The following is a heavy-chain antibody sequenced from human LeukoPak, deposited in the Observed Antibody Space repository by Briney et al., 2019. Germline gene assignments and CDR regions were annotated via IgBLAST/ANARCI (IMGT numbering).Heavy chain of an antibody. CDR1: GGSISSGGYS. Sequence: SETLSLTCTVSGGSISSGGYSWSWLRQPPGTGLEWIGYIYHSGSTYYNPSLKSRVTISVDRSKNQFSLKLSSVTAADTAVYYCARESPAYYDILTGYYNGYFDYWGQGTLVTVSS. CDR3: ARESPAYYDILTGYYNGYFDY. CDR2: IYHSGST. J-gene: IGHJ4*02. V-gene: IGHV4-30-2*01. D-gene: IGHD3-9*01.